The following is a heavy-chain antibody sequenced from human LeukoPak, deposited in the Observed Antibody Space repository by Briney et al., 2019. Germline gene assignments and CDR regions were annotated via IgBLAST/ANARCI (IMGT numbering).Heavy chain of an antibody. Sequence: GGSLRLSCAAPGFTFSSYGMHWVRQAPGKGLEWVAVISYDGSNKYYADSVKGRFTISRDNSKNTLYLQMNSLRAEDTAVYYCAKARSWYTAPFDYWGQGTLVTVSS. V-gene: IGHV3-30*18. CDR1: GFTFSSYG. CDR3: AKARSWYTAPFDY. J-gene: IGHJ4*02. CDR2: ISYDGSNK. D-gene: IGHD6-13*01.